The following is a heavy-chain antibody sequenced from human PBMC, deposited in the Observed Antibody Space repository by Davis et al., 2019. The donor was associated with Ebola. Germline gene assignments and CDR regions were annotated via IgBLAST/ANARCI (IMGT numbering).Heavy chain of an antibody. J-gene: IGHJ4*02. V-gene: IGHV4-31*11. D-gene: IGHD5-24*01. CDR3: ASRDGYKKAFDY. CDR2: IYYSGST. Sequence: SETLSLTCAVSGGSISSSNWWSWIRQHPGKGLEWIGYIYYSGSTYYKPSLKSRVTISVDTSKNQFSLKLSSVTAADTAVYYCASRDGYKKAFDYWGQGTLVTVSS. CDR1: GGSISSSNW.